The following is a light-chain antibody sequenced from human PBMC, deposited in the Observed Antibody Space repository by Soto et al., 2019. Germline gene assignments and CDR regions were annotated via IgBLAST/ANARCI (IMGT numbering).Light chain of an antibody. CDR3: LQHYNFSWT. CDR2: AAS. V-gene: IGKV1-6*02. J-gene: IGKJ1*01. CDR1: QDIRYD. Sequence: AIQLTQSPSSLSASVGDRVAICCLTSQDIRYDLGWYQQKPGEAPKHLIFAASNLQSGVPSRFRGSGSGTDFTLAISSLQPEDFATYYCLQHYNFSWTFGQGTKVDIK.